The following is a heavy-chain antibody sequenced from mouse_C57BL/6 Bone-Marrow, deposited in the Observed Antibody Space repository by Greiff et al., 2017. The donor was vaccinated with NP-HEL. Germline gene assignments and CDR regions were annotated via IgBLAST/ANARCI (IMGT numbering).Heavy chain of an antibody. CDR1: GFTFSSYA. Sequence: EVQGVESGEGLVKPGGSLKLSCAASGFTFSSYAMSWVRQTPEKRLEWVAYISSGGDYIYYADTVKGRFTISRDNARNTLYLQMSSLKSEDTAMYYCTRNGYGGYYYAMDYWGQGTSVTVSS. V-gene: IGHV5-9-1*02. J-gene: IGHJ4*01. D-gene: IGHD1-2*01. CDR2: ISSGGDYI. CDR3: TRNGYGGYYYAMDY.